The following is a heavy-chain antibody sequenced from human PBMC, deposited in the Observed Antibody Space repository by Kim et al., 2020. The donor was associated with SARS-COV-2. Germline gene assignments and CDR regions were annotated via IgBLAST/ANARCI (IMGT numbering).Heavy chain of an antibody. D-gene: IGHD3-16*01. J-gene: IGHJ2*01. CDR1: GDAINNTTYY. CDR3: ARVDGYFYYDTAAYFPGWYFDL. V-gene: IGHV4-39*07. Sequence: SETLSLTCTVSGDAINNTTYYWGWVRQPPGKGLEWIGTLSYSGNTYYSSSLKSRLTTSIDTSKNQFSLNLNSATAADTAVYYCARVDGYFYYDTAAYFPGWYFDLWGRGTLVSVSS. CDR2: LSYSGNT.